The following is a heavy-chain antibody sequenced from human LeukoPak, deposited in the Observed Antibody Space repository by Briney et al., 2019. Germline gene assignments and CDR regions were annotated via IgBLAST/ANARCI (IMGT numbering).Heavy chain of an antibody. CDR3: ASLMMRAEYFQH. J-gene: IGHJ1*01. D-gene: IGHD3-16*01. V-gene: IGHV4-30-4*01. Sequence: SQTRSPTRTVSGGSISSGYYYCSWIRQPPGKGLEWIAHTEDSESTYNSPSPESRVTGSVATSKNKWSLQLSSVTAADTAVYYCASLMMRAEYFQHWGQGTLVTVSS. CDR1: GGSISSGYYY. CDR2: TEDSEST.